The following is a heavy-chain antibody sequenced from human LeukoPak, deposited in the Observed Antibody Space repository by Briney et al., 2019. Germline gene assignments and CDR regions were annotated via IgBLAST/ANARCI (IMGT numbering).Heavy chain of an antibody. CDR3: ARGGLVVVAAVNY. D-gene: IGHD2-15*01. CDR1: GGSISSYY. CDR2: IYYSGST. V-gene: IGHV4-59*01. Sequence: PSETLSLTCTVSGGSISSYYWSWIRQPPGKGLEWIGYIYYSGSTNYNPSLKSRVTISVDTSKNQFSLKLSSVTAADTAVYYCARGGLVVVAAVNYWGQGTLVTVSS. J-gene: IGHJ4*02.